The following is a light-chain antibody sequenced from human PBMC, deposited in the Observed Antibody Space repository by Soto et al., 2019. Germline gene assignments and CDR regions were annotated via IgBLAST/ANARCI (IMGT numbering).Light chain of an antibody. CDR1: QNFRSSS. Sequence: ETVLTQSPGLLSLSPGERATLSCRAGQNFRSSSLAWYQQKPGQAPRLLIYAASTRVTGIADRFSGSGSGTDFTLTISRLEAEDFAVYHCQQYGDSITFGGGTKVDIK. J-gene: IGKJ4*01. CDR2: AAS. V-gene: IGKV3-20*01. CDR3: QQYGDSIT.